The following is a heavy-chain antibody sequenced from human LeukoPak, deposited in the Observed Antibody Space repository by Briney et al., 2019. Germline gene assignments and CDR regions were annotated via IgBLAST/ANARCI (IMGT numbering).Heavy chain of an antibody. V-gene: IGHV3-21*01. D-gene: IGHD3-22*01. Sequence: GGSLTLSCAASGYTFSDFSVNWVRQAPGKGLEWVSSISVRSNYRYYADSVRGRFTISRDDARDSLFLQMDSLRAEDTAVYFCVRLRRNNDRSGYYYYYDYWGQGTLVTVSS. CDR2: ISVRSNYR. CDR1: GYTFSDFS. CDR3: VRLRRNNDRSGYYYYYDY. J-gene: IGHJ4*02.